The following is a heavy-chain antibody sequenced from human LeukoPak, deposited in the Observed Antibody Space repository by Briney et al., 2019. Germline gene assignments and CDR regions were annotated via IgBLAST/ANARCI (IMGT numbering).Heavy chain of an antibody. J-gene: IGHJ4*02. Sequence: ASVKVSCKASGYTFTSYDINWVRQAPGQGLEWMGWMNPNTGNTGYAQKFQDRVSITRNTSISTAYMGLNSLRSEDTAVYYCARGTKSGLGESSIGYWGQGTLVTVSS. CDR2: MNPNTGNT. V-gene: IGHV1-8*03. CDR1: GYTFTSYD. CDR3: ARGTKSGLGESSIGY. D-gene: IGHD3-16*01.